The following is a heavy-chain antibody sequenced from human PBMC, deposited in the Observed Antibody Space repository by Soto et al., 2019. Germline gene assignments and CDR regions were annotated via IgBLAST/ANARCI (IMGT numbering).Heavy chain of an antibody. Sequence: EVQLVESGGGLVKPGGSLRLSCAASGFTFSSYSMNWVRQAPGKGLVWVSSISSSSSYIYYADSVKGRFTISRDNAKNSLYLQMNSLRAEDTAVYYCARGYHYYDSSGYDKWDAFDIWGQGTMVTVSS. V-gene: IGHV3-21*01. CDR3: ARGYHYYDSSGYDKWDAFDI. CDR2: ISSSSSYI. J-gene: IGHJ3*02. D-gene: IGHD3-22*01. CDR1: GFTFSSYS.